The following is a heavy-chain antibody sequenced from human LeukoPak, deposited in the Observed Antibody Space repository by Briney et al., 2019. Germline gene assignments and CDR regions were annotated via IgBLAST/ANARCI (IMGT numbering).Heavy chain of an antibody. Sequence: ASVKVSCKASGYTFTSYYMHWVRQAPGQGREWMGVINPSGGITSYPQKFQGRVTMTRDTSTSTVYTELSGLRSEDTAMYYCARDRAVAGFRFDYWGRGTLVTVSS. J-gene: IGHJ4*02. V-gene: IGHV1-46*01. CDR1: GYTFTSYY. CDR3: ARDRAVAGFRFDY. D-gene: IGHD6-19*01. CDR2: INPSGGIT.